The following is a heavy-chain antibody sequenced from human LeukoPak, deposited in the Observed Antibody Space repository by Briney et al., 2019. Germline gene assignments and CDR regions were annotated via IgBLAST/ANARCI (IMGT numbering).Heavy chain of an antibody. J-gene: IGHJ4*02. CDR3: ARDSNYYDSSGSFFDY. Sequence: SETLSLTCTVSGGSISSYYWSWIRQPPGKGLEWIGYIYYNGSTNYNPSLKSRVTISVDTSKNQFSLKLSSVTAADTAVYYCARDSNYYDSSGSFFDYWGQGTLVTVSS. D-gene: IGHD3-22*01. CDR2: IYYNGST. CDR1: GGSISSYY. V-gene: IGHV4-59*12.